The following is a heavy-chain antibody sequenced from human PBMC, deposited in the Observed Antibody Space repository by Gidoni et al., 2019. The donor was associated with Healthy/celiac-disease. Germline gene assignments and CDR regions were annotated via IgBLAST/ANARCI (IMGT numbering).Heavy chain of an antibody. J-gene: IGHJ6*03. CDR2: INHSGST. V-gene: IGHV4-34*01. CDR3: ARVRSGYYYYYYYMDV. CDR1: GGSFSGYY. D-gene: IGHD3-3*01. Sequence: QVQLQQWGAGLLKPSETLSLTWAVYGGSFSGYYWSWIRQPPGKGLEWIGEINHSGSTNYNPSLKSRVTISVDTSKNQFSLKLSSVTAADTAVYYCARVRSGYYYYYYYMDVWGKGTTVTVSS.